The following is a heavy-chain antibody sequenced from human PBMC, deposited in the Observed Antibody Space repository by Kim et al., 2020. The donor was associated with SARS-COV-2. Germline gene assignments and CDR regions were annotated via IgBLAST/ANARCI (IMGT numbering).Heavy chain of an antibody. J-gene: IGHJ5*02. V-gene: IGHV4-34*01. CDR1: GGSFSGYY. D-gene: IGHD2-2*01. CDR3: ARGKQYQLLFKRTFDP. Sequence: SETLSLTCAVYGGSFSGYYWSWIRQPPGKGLEWIGEINHSGSTNYNPSLKSRVTISVDTSKNQFSLKLSSVTAADTAVYYCARGKQYQLLFKRTFDPWGQGTLVTVSS. CDR2: INHSGST.